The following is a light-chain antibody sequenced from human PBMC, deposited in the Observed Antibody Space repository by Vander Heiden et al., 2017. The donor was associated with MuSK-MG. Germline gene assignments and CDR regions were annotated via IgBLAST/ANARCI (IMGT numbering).Light chain of an antibody. CDR1: QSVSSN. J-gene: IGKJ4*01. Sequence: EMVMTRSPATLSVSPGERATLSCRASQSVSSNLAWYQQKPGQAPRLLIYGASTRATGIPARFSGSGSGTEFTLTISSLQSEDFAVYYCQQYNNWPPLTFGGGTKVEIK. V-gene: IGKV3-15*01. CDR3: QQYNNWPPLT. CDR2: GAS.